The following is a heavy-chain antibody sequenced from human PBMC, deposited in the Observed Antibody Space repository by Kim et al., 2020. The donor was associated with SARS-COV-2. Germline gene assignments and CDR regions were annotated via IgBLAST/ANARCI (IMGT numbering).Heavy chain of an antibody. CDR2: ISSSSYT. V-gene: IGHV3-11*06. Sequence: GGSLRLSCAASGFTFSDYYMSWIRQAPGKGLEWVSYISSSSYTNYADSVKGRFTISRDNAKNSLYLQMNSLSAEDTAVYYCARDQRCSSTSCYYYGMDVWGQGTTVTVSS. D-gene: IGHD2-2*01. CDR3: ARDQRCSSTSCYYYGMDV. CDR1: GFTFSDYY. J-gene: IGHJ6*02.